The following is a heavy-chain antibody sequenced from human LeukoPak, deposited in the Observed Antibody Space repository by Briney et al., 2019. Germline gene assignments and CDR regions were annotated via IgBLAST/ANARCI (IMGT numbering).Heavy chain of an antibody. CDR2: ISYDGINK. CDR1: GFTFSSYA. V-gene: IGHV3-30*04. CDR3: ARDRSLLRFFDWSNLQGMDV. Sequence: GGSLRLSCAASGFTFSSYAMHWVRQAPGKGLEWVAVISYDGINKYQAESVKGRFTISRDNSKNTLYLQMNGLRAEDTAVYYCARDRSLLRFFDWSNLQGMDVWGQGTTVTVSS. D-gene: IGHD3-3*01. J-gene: IGHJ6*02.